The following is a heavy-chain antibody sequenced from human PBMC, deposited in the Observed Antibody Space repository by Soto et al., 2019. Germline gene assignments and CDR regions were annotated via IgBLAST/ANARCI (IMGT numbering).Heavy chain of an antibody. Sequence: GASVKVSCKASGYTFTSYYMHWVRQAPGQGLEWMGIINPSGGSTSYAQKFQGRVTMTRDTSTSTVYMELSSLRSEDTAVYYCASSAIGYCSGGSCPDHAFDIWGQGTMVTVSS. CDR2: INPSGGST. V-gene: IGHV1-46*03. CDR3: ASSAIGYCSGGSCPDHAFDI. CDR1: GYTFTSYY. D-gene: IGHD2-15*01. J-gene: IGHJ3*02.